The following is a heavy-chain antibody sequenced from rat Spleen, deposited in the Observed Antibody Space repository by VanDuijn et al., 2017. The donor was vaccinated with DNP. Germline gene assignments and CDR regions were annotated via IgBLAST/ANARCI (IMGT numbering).Heavy chain of an antibody. CDR3: ARSEYYSAHFDY. CDR1: GFSLTSYG. J-gene: IGHJ2*01. CDR2: IWSGGTT. D-gene: IGHD1-1*01. V-gene: IGHV2-16*01. Sequence: VQLKESGPALVQPSRTLSLSCTVSGFSLTSYGVSWVRQPPGQGLEWIAAIWSGGTTDYNSALKSRLSISRDTSKSQVLLKMNSLQSEDTAMYFCARSEYYSAHFDYWSQGVMVTVSS.